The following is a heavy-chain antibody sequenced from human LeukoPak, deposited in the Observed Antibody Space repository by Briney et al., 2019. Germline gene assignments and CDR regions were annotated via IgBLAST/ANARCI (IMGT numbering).Heavy chain of an antibody. CDR1: GGSISSSSYY. CDR3: AREGLPPYYYYYMDV. V-gene: IGHV4-39*07. J-gene: IGHJ6*03. Sequence: SETLSLTCTVSGGSISSSSYYWGWIRQPPGTGLEWIGSVYYSGSTYYNPSLKSRVTISVDTSKNQFSLKLSSVTAADTAVYYCAREGLPPYYYYYMDVWGKGTTVTVSS. CDR2: VYYSGST.